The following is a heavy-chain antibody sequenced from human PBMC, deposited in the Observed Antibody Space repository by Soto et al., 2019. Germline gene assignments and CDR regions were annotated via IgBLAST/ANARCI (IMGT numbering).Heavy chain of an antibody. CDR2: ISGGGDAA. CDR3: ARKILGSTTRPNYWYFDL. Sequence: EVQVLESGGGLVQPGGSLRLSCAGSGFTFNNYAMNWVRQAPGKGLEWVSSISGGGDAAFFPDSVRGRFTISRDNSKNTVTLQTNSLGVDDTAVYYCARKILGSTTRPNYWYFDLWGRGTLVTVSS. D-gene: IGHD7-27*01. V-gene: IGHV3-23*01. CDR1: GFTFNNYA. J-gene: IGHJ2*01.